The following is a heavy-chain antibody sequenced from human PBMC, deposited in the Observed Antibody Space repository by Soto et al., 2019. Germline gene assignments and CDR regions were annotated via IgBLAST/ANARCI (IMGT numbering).Heavy chain of an antibody. CDR3: ARDVSSTYSSSWYNWFDP. D-gene: IGHD6-13*01. J-gene: IGHJ5*02. CDR1: GGSISSYY. CDR2: IYYSGST. V-gene: IGHV4-59*01. Sequence: PSETLSLTCTVSGGSISSYYWSWIRQPPGKGLEWIGYIYYSGSTNYNPSLKSRVTISVDTSKNQFSLKLSSVTAADTAVYYCARDVSSTYSSSWYNWFDPWGQGTLVTVSS.